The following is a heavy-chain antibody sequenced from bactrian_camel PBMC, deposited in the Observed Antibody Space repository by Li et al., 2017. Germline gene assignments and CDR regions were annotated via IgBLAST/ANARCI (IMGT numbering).Heavy chain of an antibody. D-gene: IGHD1*01. CDR1: GLTASSTC. CDR2: IYGATGRT. J-gene: IGHJ6*01. CDR3: AVYDAYAGRCFPAAGY. V-gene: IGHV3-3*01. Sequence: HVQLVESGGGSVQAGGSLRLSCSASGLTASSTCMGWFRQAPGLETEGIATIYGATGRTFYADSAKGRFTISQDNASKTVVLQMNSLKPEDTAMYHCAVYDAYAGRCFPAAGYWGQGTQVTVS.